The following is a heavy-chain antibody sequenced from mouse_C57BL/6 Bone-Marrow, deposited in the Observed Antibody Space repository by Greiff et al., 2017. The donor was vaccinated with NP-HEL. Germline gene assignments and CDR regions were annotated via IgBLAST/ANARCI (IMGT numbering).Heavy chain of an antibody. CDR2: IYPRDGSN. J-gene: IGHJ2*01. CDR3: ARSSSYGSSLRY. Sequence: VQLQQSGPELVKPGASVKLSCKASGYTFTSYDINWVKQRPGQGLEWIGWIYPRDGSNKYNEKFKGKATLTVDTASSTAYMELHSLTSEDSAVYFFARSSSYGSSLRYWGQGTTLTVSS. D-gene: IGHD1-1*01. CDR1: GYTFTSYD. V-gene: IGHV1-85*01.